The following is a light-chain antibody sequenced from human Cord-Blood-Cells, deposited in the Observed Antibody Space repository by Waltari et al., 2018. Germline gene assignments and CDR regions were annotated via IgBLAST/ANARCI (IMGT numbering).Light chain of an antibody. J-gene: IGKJ2*01. CDR2: KVS. CDR3: MQGTHWPPDT. CDR1: QSLVHSDGNTY. Sequence: DVVMIQSPLSLPVTLGQPASISCRSSQSLVHSDGNTYLNWFQQRPGQSPRRLIYKVSNRDSGVPDRFSGSGSGTDFTLKISRVEAEDVGVYYCMQGTHWPPDTFGQGTKLEIK. V-gene: IGKV2-30*02.